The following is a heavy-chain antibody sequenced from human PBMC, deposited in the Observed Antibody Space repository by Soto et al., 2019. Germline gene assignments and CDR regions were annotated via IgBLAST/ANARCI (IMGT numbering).Heavy chain of an antibody. J-gene: IGHJ4*02. CDR2: ISGSGGST. CDR3: AKDVYCSGSYGYFDY. CDR1: GFTFSSYA. Sequence: GGSLRLSCAASGFTFSSYAMSWVRQAPGKGLEWVSTISGSGGSTYYADSVKGRSTISRDNSKNTLYLQMNSLRAEDTAVYYCAKDVYCSGSYGYFDYWGRGTLVTVSS. V-gene: IGHV3-23*01. D-gene: IGHD3-10*01.